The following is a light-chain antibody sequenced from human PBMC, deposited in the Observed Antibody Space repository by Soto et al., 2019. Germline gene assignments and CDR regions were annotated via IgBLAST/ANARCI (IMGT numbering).Light chain of an antibody. J-gene: IGLJ1*01. Sequence: QTALTQPASVSGSPGQSITISCTGTSRDVGGYNYVSWYQQHPGKAPKLMIYEVSNRPSGVSNRFSGSKSGNTASLTISGLQAEEEADYYCSSYTSSSTMVFGTGTKVTVL. CDR3: SSYTSSSTMV. CDR2: EVS. V-gene: IGLV2-14*01. CDR1: SRDVGGYNY.